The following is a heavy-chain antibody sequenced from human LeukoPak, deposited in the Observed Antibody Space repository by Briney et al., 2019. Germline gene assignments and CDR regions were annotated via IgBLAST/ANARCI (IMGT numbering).Heavy chain of an antibody. Sequence: SETLSLTCTISGYSIRSGCYWGWIRQPPGKGLEWIGSIYHSGNTYYNPSLKSRVTISVDTSKNQFSLKLSSVTAADPAVYYCARGQGPSVPFDYWGQGTLVTVSS. CDR3: ARGQGPSVPFDY. CDR2: IYHSGNT. J-gene: IGHJ4*02. V-gene: IGHV4-38-2*02. CDR1: GYSIRSGCY.